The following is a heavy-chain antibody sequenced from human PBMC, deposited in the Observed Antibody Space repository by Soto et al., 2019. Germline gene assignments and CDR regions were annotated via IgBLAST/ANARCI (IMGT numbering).Heavy chain of an antibody. Sequence: QVQLLESGGGVVQPGRSLKLSCRTSGFTFSLYGMHWVRQAPGKGLEWLAVISFDEKNRYYADSVKGRFTISRDNSKTTLFLQMSSLRPDDTAVYFCAKGAKAAAVLDHWGQGALVTVAS. CDR1: GFTFSLYG. D-gene: IGHD6-25*01. CDR2: ISFDEKNR. V-gene: IGHV3-30*18. J-gene: IGHJ4*02. CDR3: AKGAKAAAVLDH.